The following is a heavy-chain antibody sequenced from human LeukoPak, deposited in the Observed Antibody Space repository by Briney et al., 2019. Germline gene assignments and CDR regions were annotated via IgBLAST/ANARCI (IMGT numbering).Heavy chain of an antibody. CDR2: INHSGST. CDR1: GGSFSGYY. Sequence: PSETLSLTCAVYGGSFSGYYWSWIRQPPGKGVEWIGEINHSGSTNYNPSLKSRVTISVDTSKNQFSLKLSSVTAADTAVYYCARRMAARYYDSSGYYFDYWGQGTLVTVSS. V-gene: IGHV4-34*01. D-gene: IGHD3-22*01. J-gene: IGHJ4*02. CDR3: ARRMAARYYDSSGYYFDY.